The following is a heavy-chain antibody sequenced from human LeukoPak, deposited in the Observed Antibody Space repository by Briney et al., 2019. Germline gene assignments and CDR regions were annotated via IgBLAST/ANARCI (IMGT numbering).Heavy chain of an antibody. CDR2: IYYSGST. J-gene: IGHJ3*02. CDR3: ARGKEPDGRGLPGAFDI. D-gene: IGHD1-26*01. CDR1: GGSISSSSYY. Sequence: PSETLSLTCTVSGGSISSSSYYWGWIRQPPGKGLEWIGSIYYSGSTYYNPSLKSRVTISVDTSKNQFSLKLSSVTAADTAVYYCARGKEPDGRGLPGAFDIWGQGTMVPSLQ. V-gene: IGHV4-39*07.